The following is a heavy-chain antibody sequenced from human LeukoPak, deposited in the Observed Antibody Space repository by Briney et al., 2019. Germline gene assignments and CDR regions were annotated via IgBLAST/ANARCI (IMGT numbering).Heavy chain of an antibody. CDR3: ARDPGSLYYFDY. D-gene: IGHD3-10*01. Sequence: PGGSLRLSCAASGFTFSSYGMHWVRQAPGNGLEWVAVIWYDGSNKYYADSVKGRFTISRDNSKNTLYLQMNSLRAEDTAVYYCARDPGSLYYFDYWGQGTLVTVSS. CDR2: IWYDGSNK. J-gene: IGHJ4*02. V-gene: IGHV3-33*01. CDR1: GFTFSSYG.